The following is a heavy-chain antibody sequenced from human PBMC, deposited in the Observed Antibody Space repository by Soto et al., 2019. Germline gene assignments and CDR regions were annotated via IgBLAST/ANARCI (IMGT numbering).Heavy chain of an antibody. D-gene: IGHD5-18*01. J-gene: IGHJ4*02. CDR1: GYSFTSYW. V-gene: IGHV5-51*01. CDR2: IYPGDSDT. CDR3: ARLRAYSYGYHLYFDY. Sequence: GESLKISCKGSGYSFTSYWIGWVRQMPGKGLEWMGIIYPGDSDTRYSPSFQGQVTISADKSISTAYLQWSSLKASDTAMYYCARLRAYSYGYHLYFDYWGQGTLVTVSS.